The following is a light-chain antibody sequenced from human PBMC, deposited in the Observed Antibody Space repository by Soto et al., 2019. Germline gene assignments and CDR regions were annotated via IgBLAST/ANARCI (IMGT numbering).Light chain of an antibody. Sequence: QSVLTQPPSASASLGASVKLTCTLSSGHSSDAIAWHQQQPEKGPRYMMKVNSDGSHKKGDGIPDRFSGSTSGAERYLTISSLHSEDEADYYCQTWGIGGDVVFGGGTKLTVL. CDR2: VNSDGSH. J-gene: IGLJ2*01. CDR3: QTWGIGGDVV. CDR1: SGHSSDA. V-gene: IGLV4-69*01.